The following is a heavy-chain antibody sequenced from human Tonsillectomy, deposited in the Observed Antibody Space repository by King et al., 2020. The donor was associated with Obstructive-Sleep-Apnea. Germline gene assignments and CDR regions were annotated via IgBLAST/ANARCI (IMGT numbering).Heavy chain of an antibody. CDR1: GYSFSSGYY. Sequence: HVQLQESGPGLVKPSETLSLTCTVSGYSFSSGYYWGWIRQPPGKGLECIGSIYHSGSTYYNPSLKSRVTISVDTSKNQFSLKLNSVTAADTAVYYCAGRPYYDSTGPWAGFDYWGQGTLVTVSS. CDR2: IYHSGST. J-gene: IGHJ4*02. CDR3: AGRPYYDSTGPWAGFDY. V-gene: IGHV4-38-2*02. D-gene: IGHD3-22*01.